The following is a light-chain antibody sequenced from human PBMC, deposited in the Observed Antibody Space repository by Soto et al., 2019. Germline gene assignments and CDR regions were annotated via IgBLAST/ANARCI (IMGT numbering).Light chain of an antibody. CDR3: QQYNSYPKT. CDR2: KAS. J-gene: IGKJ1*01. Sequence: DIQMTQSPSTLSASVGDRVTITCRASQSISSWLAWYQQKPGKAPKLLIYKASSLESGVPSRFSGSGSGTEFTLSINSLQPDDFAPYSCQQYNSYPKTFGQGTKVEIK. CDR1: QSISSW. V-gene: IGKV1-5*03.